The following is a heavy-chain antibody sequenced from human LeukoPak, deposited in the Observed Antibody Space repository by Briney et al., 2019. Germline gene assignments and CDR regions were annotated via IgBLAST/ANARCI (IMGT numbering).Heavy chain of an antibody. J-gene: IGHJ4*02. CDR3: AKVKGSEGYCSITSCLADY. Sequence: GGSLRLSCAVCGFNFSSYGMTWVRQAPGKGLEWVSAISSSGGNTYYADSVKGRFTISRDNSKNTLYPQLNSLRSEDTAVYYCAKVKGSEGYCSITSCLADYWGQGTLVTVSS. CDR2: ISSSGGNT. CDR1: GFNFSSYG. V-gene: IGHV3-23*01. D-gene: IGHD2-2*01.